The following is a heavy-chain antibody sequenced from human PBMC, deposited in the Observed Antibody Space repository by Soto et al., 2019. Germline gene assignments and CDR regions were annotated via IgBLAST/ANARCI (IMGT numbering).Heavy chain of an antibody. V-gene: IGHV4-59*12. CDR2: IYYTGST. D-gene: IGHD3-9*01. CDR1: GGSISTYH. CDR3: ARDHYVYDILTGYGYYYGMDV. Sequence: SETLSLTCTVSGGSISTYHWSWFRQPPGKGLEWIGYIYYTGSTNYNASLKSRVTMSVDTSKNQFSLKLTSVTAADTAVYYCARDHYVYDILTGYGYYYGMDVWGQGTTVTVSS. J-gene: IGHJ6*02.